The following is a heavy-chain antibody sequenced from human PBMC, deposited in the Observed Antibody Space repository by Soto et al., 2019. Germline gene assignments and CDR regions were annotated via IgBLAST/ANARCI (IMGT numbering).Heavy chain of an antibody. CDR3: AGGGVGAFPGDAFDI. D-gene: IGHD1-26*01. V-gene: IGHV1-2*04. CDR1: GYTFTGYY. J-gene: IGHJ3*02. Sequence: QVQLVQSGAEVKKPGASVKVSCKASGYTFTGYYMHWVRQAPGQGLEWMGWINPNSGGTNYAQKFQGWVTMTRDTSSSTAYMELSRLRSDDTAVYYCAGGGVGAFPGDAFDIWGQGTMVTVSS. CDR2: INPNSGGT.